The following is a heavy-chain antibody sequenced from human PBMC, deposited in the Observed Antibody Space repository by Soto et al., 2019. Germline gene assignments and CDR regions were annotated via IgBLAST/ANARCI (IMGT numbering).Heavy chain of an antibody. CDR2: LYYSGIT. CDR3: ARLDLTYYSDY. J-gene: IGHJ4*02. CDR1: GDSVSSRNCY. Sequence: PSETLSLTCTVSGDSVSSRNCYWSWIRLPPGKGLEWIGYLYYSGITNYNPSLKSRVTISADTSKNQFSLKLSSVTAADTAVYYCARLDLTYYSDYWSQGTLVTVSS. D-gene: IGHD3-16*01. V-gene: IGHV4-61*01.